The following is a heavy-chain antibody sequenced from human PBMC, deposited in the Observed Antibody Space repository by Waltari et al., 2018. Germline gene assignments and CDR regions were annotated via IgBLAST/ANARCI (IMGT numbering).Heavy chain of an antibody. D-gene: IGHD3-3*01. V-gene: IGHV4-34*01. CDR3: ARTVARAILEWLPPAHDAFDI. CDR1: GGSFSGYY. Sequence: QVQLQLWGAGLLKPSETLSLTCAVYGGSFSGYYWSWIRQPPGKGLEWIGEINHSGSTNYNPSLKSRVTISVDTSKNQFSLKLSSVTAADTAVYYCARTVARAILEWLPPAHDAFDIWGQGTMVTVSS. J-gene: IGHJ3*02. CDR2: INHSGST.